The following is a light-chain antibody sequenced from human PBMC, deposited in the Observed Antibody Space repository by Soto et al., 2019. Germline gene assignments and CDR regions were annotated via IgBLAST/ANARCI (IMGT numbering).Light chain of an antibody. Sequence: DLQMTQSPSSLSASVGDRVTITCRASQSISSDLNWYQQKPGEAPKLLVYGASNLQSGVPSTFSGSGSGTDFNLTISSLQPEDFATYYCQQSNNYPLTFGGGTKVEIK. J-gene: IGKJ4*01. V-gene: IGKV1-39*01. CDR2: GAS. CDR3: QQSNNYPLT. CDR1: QSISSD.